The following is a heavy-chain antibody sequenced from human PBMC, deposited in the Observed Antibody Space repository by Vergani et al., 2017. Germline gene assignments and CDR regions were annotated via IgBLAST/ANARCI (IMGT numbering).Heavy chain of an antibody. CDR3: AKDRSSGYYFDYYGMDV. V-gene: IGHV3-30*18. D-gene: IGHD3-22*01. J-gene: IGHJ6*02. CDR1: GFTFSSYG. CDR2: ISYDGSNK. Sequence: VQLVESGGGVVQPGRSLRLSCAASGFTFSSYGMHWVRQAPGKGLEWVAVISYDGSNKYYADSVKGRFTISRDNSKNTLYLQMNSLRAEDTAVYYCAKDRSSGYYFDYYGMDVWGQGTTVTVSS.